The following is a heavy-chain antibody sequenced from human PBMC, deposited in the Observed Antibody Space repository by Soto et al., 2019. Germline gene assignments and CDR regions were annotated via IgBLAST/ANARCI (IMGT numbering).Heavy chain of an antibody. CDR3: ARDGSGYCSGGSCYVFDY. Sequence: ASVKVSCKASGYTFTSYAMHWVRQAPGQRLEWVGWINAGNGNTKYSQKFQGRVTITRDTSASTAYMELSSLRSEDTAVYYCARDGSGYCSGGSCYVFDYWGQGTLVTVSS. J-gene: IGHJ4*02. CDR2: INAGNGNT. CDR1: GYTFTSYA. D-gene: IGHD2-15*01. V-gene: IGHV1-3*01.